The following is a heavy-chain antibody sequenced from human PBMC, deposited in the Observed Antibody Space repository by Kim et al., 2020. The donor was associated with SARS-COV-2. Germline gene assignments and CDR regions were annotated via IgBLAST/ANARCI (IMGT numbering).Heavy chain of an antibody. CDR3: ARARGSGWAPEGDY. J-gene: IGHJ4*02. V-gene: IGHV1-18*01. Sequence: QKLQGRVTMTTDTSTSTAYMELRSLRSDDTAVYYCARARGSGWAPEGDYWGQGTLVTVSS. D-gene: IGHD6-19*01.